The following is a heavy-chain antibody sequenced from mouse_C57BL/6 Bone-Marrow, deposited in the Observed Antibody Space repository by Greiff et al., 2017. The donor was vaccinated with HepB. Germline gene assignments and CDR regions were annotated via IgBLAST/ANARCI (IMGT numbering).Heavy chain of an antibody. CDR2: INPGSGGT. D-gene: IGHD1-2*01. V-gene: IGHV1-54*01. J-gene: IGHJ1*03. CDR3: AAITTDWYFDV. Sequence: QVQLQQSGAELVRPGPSVKVSCKASGYAFTNYLIEWVKQRPGQGLEWIGVINPGSGGTNYNEKFKGKATLTADKSSSTAYMQLSSLTSEDSAVYFCAAITTDWYFDVWGTGTTVTVSS. CDR1: GYAFTNYL.